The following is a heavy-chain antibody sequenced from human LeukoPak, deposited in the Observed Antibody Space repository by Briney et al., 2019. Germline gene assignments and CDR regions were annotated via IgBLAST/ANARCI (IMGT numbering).Heavy chain of an antibody. V-gene: IGHV3-30*02. CDR3: AKEARAYCSSTSCYTSWFDP. CDR2: IRYDGSNK. CDR1: GFTFSSYG. D-gene: IGHD2-2*02. Sequence: GGSLRLSCAASGFTFSSYGMHWVRQAPGKGLEWVVFIRYDGSNKYYADSVKGRFTISRDNSKNTLYLQMNSLRAEDTAVYYCAKEARAYCSSTSCYTSWFDPWGQGTLVTVSS. J-gene: IGHJ5*02.